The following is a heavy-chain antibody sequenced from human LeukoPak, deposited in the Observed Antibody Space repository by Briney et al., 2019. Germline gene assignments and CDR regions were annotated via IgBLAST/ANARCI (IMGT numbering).Heavy chain of an antibody. CDR1: GGSIRSGSYY. CDR2: IYTSGST. V-gene: IGHV4-61*02. Sequence: SSETLSLTCTVSGGSIRSGSYYWSWIRQPAGKGLEWIGRIYTSGSTNYNPSLKSRVTISVDTSKNQFSLKLSSVTAADTAVYYCARGIVVVAQLGYYYYYMDVWGKGTTVTISS. J-gene: IGHJ6*03. CDR3: ARGIVVVAQLGYYYYYMDV. D-gene: IGHD2-15*01.